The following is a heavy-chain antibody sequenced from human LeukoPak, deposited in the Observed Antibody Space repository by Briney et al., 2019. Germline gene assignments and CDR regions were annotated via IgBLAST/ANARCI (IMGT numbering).Heavy chain of an antibody. CDR1: GFTFSSYA. J-gene: IGHJ4*02. V-gene: IGHV3-23*01. CDR3: AAVRGVMSYFDY. D-gene: IGHD3-10*01. Sequence: GGSLRLSCAASGFTFSSYAMSWVRQAPGKGPEWVSAISGSGGSTYYADSVKGRFTISRDNSKSTLYLQMNSLRAEDTAVYYCAAVRGVMSYFDYWGQGTLVTVSS. CDR2: ISGSGGST.